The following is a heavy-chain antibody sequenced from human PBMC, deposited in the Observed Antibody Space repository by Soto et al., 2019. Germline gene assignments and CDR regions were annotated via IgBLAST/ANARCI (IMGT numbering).Heavy chain of an antibody. CDR1: GFSPYSGGVG. CDR3: AHYTTNTYFDV. J-gene: IGHJ6*04. V-gene: IGHV2-5*02. D-gene: IGHD1-1*01. Sequence: QITLKESSPPLVKPTQTLTLTCSFSGFSPYSGGVGVGWIRQPPGKALEWLALLYWDETRRYNRSLRNTLTIAKDTSENLVVLTMTDMGPVDTGTYFCAHYTTNTYFDVWGKGTTVTVSS. CDR2: LYWDETR.